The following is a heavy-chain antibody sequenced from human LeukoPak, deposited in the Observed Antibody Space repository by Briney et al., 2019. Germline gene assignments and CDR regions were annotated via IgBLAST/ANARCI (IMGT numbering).Heavy chain of an antibody. D-gene: IGHD3-16*01. J-gene: IGHJ4*02. CDR3: ARQGLEGVYFDY. CDR1: GGSISSSSYY. V-gene: IGHV4-39*01. Sequence: SETLSLTCTVSGGSISSSSYYWGWIRQPPGKGLEWIGSIYYSGSTYYNPSLKSRVTISVDTSKNQFSLKLSSVTAADTAVYYCARQGLEGVYFDYWGQGTLVTVSS. CDR2: IYYSGST.